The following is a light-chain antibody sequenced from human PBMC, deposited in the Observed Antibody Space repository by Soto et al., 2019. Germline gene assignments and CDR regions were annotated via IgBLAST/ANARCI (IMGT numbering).Light chain of an antibody. CDR1: QSVGSD. CDR2: GAS. J-gene: IGKJ3*01. Sequence: EIVLTQSPGTLSLSPGERATLSCRASQSVGSDLAWYRQKPGQAPRLLIYGASTRAAGIPDRFGGSGSGTAFTLSISRLEPEGFAVYYCQQYGHSFTFGPGTTVDIK. CDR3: QQYGHSFT. V-gene: IGKV3-20*01.